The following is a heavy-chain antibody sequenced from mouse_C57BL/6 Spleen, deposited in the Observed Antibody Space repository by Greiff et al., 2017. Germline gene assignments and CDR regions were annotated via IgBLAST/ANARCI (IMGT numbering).Heavy chain of an antibody. CDR2: INPNNGGT. D-gene: IGHD3-1*01. CDR3: ASRAYYYAMDY. CDR1: GYTFTDYY. V-gene: IGHV1-26*01. J-gene: IGHJ4*01. Sequence: EVQLQQSGPELVKPGASVKISCKASGYTFTDYYMNWVKQSHGKSLEWIGDINPNNGGTSYNQKFKGKATLTVDKSSSTAYMELRSLTSEDSAVYYCASRAYYYAMDYWGQGTSVTVSS.